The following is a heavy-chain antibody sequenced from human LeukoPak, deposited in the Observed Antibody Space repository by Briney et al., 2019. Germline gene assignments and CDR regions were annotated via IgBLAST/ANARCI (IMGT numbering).Heavy chain of an antibody. J-gene: IGHJ6*03. CDR3: ARDLYDYVWGSYRDYYYMDV. CDR1: GYTFTSYG. Sequence: GASVKVSCKASGYTFTSYGISWVRQAPGQGLEWMGWISAYNGNTNYAQKLQGRVTMTTDTSTSTAYMELRSLRSDDTAVYYCARDLYDYVWGSYRDYYYMDVWGKGTTVTISS. D-gene: IGHD3-16*02. CDR2: ISAYNGNT. V-gene: IGHV1-18*01.